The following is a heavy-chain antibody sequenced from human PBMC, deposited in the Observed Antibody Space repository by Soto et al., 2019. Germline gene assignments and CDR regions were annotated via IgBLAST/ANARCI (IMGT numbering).Heavy chain of an antibody. CDR3: APDAQPFSNYRGGGFGH. Sequence: QVQLVESGGGVVQPGRSLRLSCRTSGFTFRSYAMHWVRQAPGKGLEWVAIISSDGSHRYYGDAMQGRFTISRDYSNNTLFLQMTTLRPEDTAIYYCAPDAQPFSNYRGGGFGHWGQGALVTVSS. CDR1: GFTFRSYA. J-gene: IGHJ4*02. V-gene: IGHV3-30*03. D-gene: IGHD4-4*01. CDR2: ISSDGSHR.